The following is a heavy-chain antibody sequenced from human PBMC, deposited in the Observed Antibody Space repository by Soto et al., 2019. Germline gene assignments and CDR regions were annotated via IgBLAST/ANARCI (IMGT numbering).Heavy chain of an antibody. V-gene: IGHV4-39*01. Sequence: SETLSLTCTVSGGSISSSSYYWGWIRQPPGKGLEWIGSIYYSGSTYYNPSLKSRVTISVDTSKNQFSLKLSSVTAADTAVYYCARHVGIAAAGTGFDGMDVWCQGTTVT. J-gene: IGHJ6*02. CDR2: IYYSGST. D-gene: IGHD6-13*01. CDR1: GGSISSSSYY. CDR3: ARHVGIAAAGTGFDGMDV.